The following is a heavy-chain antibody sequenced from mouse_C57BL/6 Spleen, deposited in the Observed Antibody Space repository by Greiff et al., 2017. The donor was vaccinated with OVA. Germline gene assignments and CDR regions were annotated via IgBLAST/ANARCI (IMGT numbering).Heavy chain of an antibody. CDR1: GYTFTSYW. J-gene: IGHJ2*01. CDR2: IDPSDSYT. Sequence: VQLQQPGAELVKPGASVKLSCKASGYTFTSYWMQWVKQRPGQGLEWIGEIDPSDSYTNYNQKFKGKATLTVDTSSSTAYMQLSSLTSEDSAVYYCARKTDDPYYFDDWGKGTTLTVSS. V-gene: IGHV1-50*01. CDR3: ARKTDDPYYFDD.